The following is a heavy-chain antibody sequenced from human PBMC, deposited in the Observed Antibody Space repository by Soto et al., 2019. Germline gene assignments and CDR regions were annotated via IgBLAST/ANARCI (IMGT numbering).Heavy chain of an antibody. V-gene: IGHV1-2*04. D-gene: IGHD6-19*01. CDR1: GYTFTGYY. CDR2: INPNSGGT. J-gene: IGHJ4*02. CDR3: ARGESNSSGWYREYYFDY. Sequence: QVQLVQSGAEVKKPGASVKVSCKASGYTFTGYYMHWVRQAPGQGLEWMGWINPNSGGTNYAQKFQGWVTMTRDTSISTAYMELSRLRSDDTAVDYCARGESNSSGWYREYYFDYWGQGTLVTVSS.